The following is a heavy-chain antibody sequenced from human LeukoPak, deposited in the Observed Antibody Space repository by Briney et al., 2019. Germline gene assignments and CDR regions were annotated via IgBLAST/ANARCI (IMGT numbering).Heavy chain of an antibody. J-gene: IGHJ3*02. CDR3: ARRSAPDAFDI. V-gene: IGHV5-51*01. CDR1: GYSFTSYL. D-gene: IGHD5-24*01. Sequence: HWEAPKIPCKGSGYSFTSYLLGLVRQIPGKGLEVNEIIYPGHSGTIYRHSFQGQVPISADKSISTAYLQWSSLKASDTAMYYCARRSAPDAFDIWGQGTMVTVSS. CDR2: IYPGHSGT.